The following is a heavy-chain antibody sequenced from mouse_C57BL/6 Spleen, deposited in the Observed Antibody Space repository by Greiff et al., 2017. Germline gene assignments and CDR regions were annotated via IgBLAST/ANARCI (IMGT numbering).Heavy chain of an antibody. Sequence: EVQLQQSGAELVKPGASVKLSCTASGFNIKDYYMHWVKQRTEQGLEWIGRIDPEDGETKYAQKFQGKATITADTSSNTAYLQLSSLTSEDTAVYYCARIYYGNSPYAMGYWGQGPSVTVSS. CDR3: ARIYYGNSPYAMGY. CDR1: GFNIKDYY. CDR2: IDPEDGET. V-gene: IGHV14-2*01. D-gene: IGHD2-1*01. J-gene: IGHJ4*01.